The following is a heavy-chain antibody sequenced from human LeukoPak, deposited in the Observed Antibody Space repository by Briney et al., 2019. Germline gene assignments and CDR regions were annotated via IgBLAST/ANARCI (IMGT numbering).Heavy chain of an antibody. J-gene: IGHJ4*02. V-gene: IGHV3-74*01. D-gene: IGHD1-26*01. CDR3: ARDRKWEVLFDH. CDR1: GFTFSIYW. CDR2: INSDGSST. Sequence: QPGGSLRLSCAASGFTFSIYWMHWVRQAPGKGLVWVSRINSDGSSTSYADSVKGRFTISRDNAKNTLYLQMNSLRAEDTAVYYCARDRKWEVLFDHWGQGTLVTVSS.